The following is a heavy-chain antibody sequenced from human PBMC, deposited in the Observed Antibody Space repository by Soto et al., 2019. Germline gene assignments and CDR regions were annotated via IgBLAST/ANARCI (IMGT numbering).Heavy chain of an antibody. Sequence: PSETLSLTCTVSGGSIRSGGYYWSWIRQHPGKGLEWIGYIYYSGSTYYNPSLKSRVTISVDTSKNQFSLKLSSVTAADTAVYYCARGGIAAAAPPDYWGQGTLVTVSS. CDR3: ARGGIAAAAPPDY. V-gene: IGHV4-31*03. J-gene: IGHJ4*02. CDR2: IYYSGST. D-gene: IGHD6-13*01. CDR1: GGSIRSGGYY.